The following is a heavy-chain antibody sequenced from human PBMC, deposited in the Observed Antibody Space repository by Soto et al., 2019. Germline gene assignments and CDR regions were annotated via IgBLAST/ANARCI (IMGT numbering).Heavy chain of an antibody. V-gene: IGHV5-51*01. Sequence: GESLKISCNGSGYSFTSYWIGWVRQMPGKGLEWMGIIYPGDSDTRYSPSFQGQVTISADKSISTAYLQWSSLKASDTAMYYCARPIRSGSYYYYYYGMDVWGQGTTVTVS. CDR3: ARPIRSGSYYYYYYGMDV. D-gene: IGHD1-26*01. CDR2: IYPGDSDT. CDR1: GYSFTSYW. J-gene: IGHJ6*02.